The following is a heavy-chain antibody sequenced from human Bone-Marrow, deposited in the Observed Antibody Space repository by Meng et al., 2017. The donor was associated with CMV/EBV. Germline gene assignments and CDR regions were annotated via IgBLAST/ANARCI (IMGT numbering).Heavy chain of an antibody. D-gene: IGHD3-22*01. V-gene: IGHV3-30*03. Sequence: GGSLRLSCAASGFTITNVLMHWVRQAPGRGLEWLAVISYTGSNEYYADSVKGRCTISRDNFKSTLYLQMNRLRAEDTAVYNCARCALDYEDSSGYYYVGWDKSAYWGQGTLVTVSS. CDR1: GFTITNVL. J-gene: IGHJ4*02. CDR2: ISYTGSNE. CDR3: ARCALDYEDSSGYYYVGWDKSAY.